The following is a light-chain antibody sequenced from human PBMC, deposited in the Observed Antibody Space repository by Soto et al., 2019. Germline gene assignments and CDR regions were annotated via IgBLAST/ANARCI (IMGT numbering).Light chain of an antibody. V-gene: IGLV1-47*02. CDR3: AVWDDSLSGVV. CDR2: NDY. J-gene: IGLJ2*01. CDR1: TSNVGSNL. Sequence: QSVLAQPPSASGTPGQRVTISCSGSTSNVGSNLASWYQQLPGSAPKLLIYNDYERPSGVPDRFSGSKSGTSASLGISGRRSEDEADYFCAVWDDSLSGVVFGGGTQLTVL.